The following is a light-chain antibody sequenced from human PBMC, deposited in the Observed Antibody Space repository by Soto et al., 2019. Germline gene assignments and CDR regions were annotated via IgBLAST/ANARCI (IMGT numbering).Light chain of an antibody. J-gene: IGKJ1*01. V-gene: IGKV3-20*01. CDR3: QRYGGSSWT. CDR1: QNISNY. CDR2: GAS. Sequence: VFTQSPGTLSLSPGERATLSCRASQNISNYLIWYQQKPGQAPRLLIFGASSRATGIPDKFSGSGSGTDFTLTISRLEPDDFAVNYCQRYGGSSWTFGQGAKVDNK.